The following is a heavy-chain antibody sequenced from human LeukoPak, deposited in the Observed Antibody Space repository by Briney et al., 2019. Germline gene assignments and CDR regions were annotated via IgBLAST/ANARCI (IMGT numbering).Heavy chain of an antibody. V-gene: IGHV4-39*01. D-gene: IGHD2-15*01. CDR3: ARHAIVVVVAAHSSFDY. J-gene: IGHJ4*02. CDR2: IYYSGST. Sequence: SETLSLTCTVSGGSISSSSYYWGWIRQPPGKGLEWIGSIYYSGSTYYNPSLKSRVTISVDTSKNQFSLKLSSVTAADTAVYYCARHAIVVVVAAHSSFDYWGQGTLVTVSS. CDR1: GGSISSSSYY.